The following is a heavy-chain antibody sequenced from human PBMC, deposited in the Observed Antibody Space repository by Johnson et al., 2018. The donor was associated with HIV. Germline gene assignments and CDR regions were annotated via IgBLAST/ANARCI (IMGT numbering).Heavy chain of an antibody. CDR1: EFSFSTYA. V-gene: IGHV3-33*03. CDR3: ARDYNGAFDV. Sequence: QVQLVESGGGVVQPGRSLRLSCAASEFSFSTYAMHWVRQAPGKGLEWVAVIWYDGSHKNYADSVKGRFTISRDNSKNAMSLQMISLRAEDTAVYYCARDYNGAFDVWGQGTLVTVSS. J-gene: IGHJ3*01. CDR2: IWYDGSHK. D-gene: IGHD4-11*01.